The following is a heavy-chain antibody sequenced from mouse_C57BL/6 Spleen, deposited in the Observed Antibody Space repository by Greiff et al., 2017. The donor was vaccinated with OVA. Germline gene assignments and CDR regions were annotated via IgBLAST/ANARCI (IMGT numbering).Heavy chain of an antibody. CDR2: IYPRSGNT. Sequence: QVQLKQSGAELARPGASVKLSCKASGYTFTSYGIRWVKQRTGQGLEWIGEIYPRSGNTYYNEKFKGKATLTADKSSSTAYLELRSLTSEDSAVYICAGAEGDYGSRHWYCDVWGTGTTVTVSS. CDR3: AGAEGDYGSRHWYCDV. CDR1: GYTFTSYG. J-gene: IGHJ1*03. D-gene: IGHD1-1*01. V-gene: IGHV1-81*01.